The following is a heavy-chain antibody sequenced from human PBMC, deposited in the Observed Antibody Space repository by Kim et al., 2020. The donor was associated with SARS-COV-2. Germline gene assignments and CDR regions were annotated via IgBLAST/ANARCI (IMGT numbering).Heavy chain of an antibody. V-gene: IGHV3-73*01. CDR1: GFTFSDSP. J-gene: IGHJ3*01. Sequence: GGSLRLSCAASGFTFSDSPIHWVRQASGKGLEWVGRIRSRVYSYSTSYAATGKGRFTISRDDSESTAYLQMNSLKTEDMAVYYCSRITGTALASWDAFDV. CDR2: IRSRVYSYST. CDR3: SRITGTALASWDAFDV. D-gene: IGHD1-1*01.